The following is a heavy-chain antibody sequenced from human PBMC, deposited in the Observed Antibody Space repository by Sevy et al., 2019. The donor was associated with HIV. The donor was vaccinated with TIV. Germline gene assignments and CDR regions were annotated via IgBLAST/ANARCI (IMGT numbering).Heavy chain of an antibody. V-gene: IGHV3-15*01. D-gene: IGHD2-2*02. Sequence: GGSLRLSCAASGFTFSNAWMSWVRQAPGKGLEWVGRIKSKTDGGTTDYAAPVKGRFTISRDDSKNTLYLQMNSLKTEDTAVYYCTTLHVVPAAILSADFHYWGQGTLVTVSS. CDR1: GFTFSNAW. CDR2: IKSKTDGGTT. J-gene: IGHJ4*02. CDR3: TTLHVVPAAILSADFHY.